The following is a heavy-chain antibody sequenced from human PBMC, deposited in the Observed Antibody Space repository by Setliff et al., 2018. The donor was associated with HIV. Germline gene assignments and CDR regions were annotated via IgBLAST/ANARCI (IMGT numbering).Heavy chain of an antibody. Sequence: KPSETLSLTCTVSGVSISNYYWNWIRQPPGKGLEWIGWIHYSGRTNFNPSLRSRATISFDTSKNQFSLNLTPVTAADTAVYYCARAPFRGGSFGWFDPWGQGTLVTVSS. J-gene: IGHJ5*02. V-gene: IGHV4-59*12. CDR3: ARAPFRGGSFGWFDP. CDR2: IHYSGRT. D-gene: IGHD2-15*01. CDR1: GVSISNYY.